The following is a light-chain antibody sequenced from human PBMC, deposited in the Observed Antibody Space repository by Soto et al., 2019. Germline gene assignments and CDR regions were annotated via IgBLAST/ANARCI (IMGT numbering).Light chain of an antibody. CDR2: GAS. J-gene: IGKJ2*01. CDR1: QRLTSNS. Sequence: EIVLTQSPGTLSLSPGERVTLSCGASQRLTSNSLAWYQQKPGQAPRLLVYGASIRATGIPDRFSGSGSGTDFTLTISRLEPKDFAVYYCQQYGTSPYTFGQGTKLEIK. CDR3: QQYGTSPYT. V-gene: IGKV3-20*01.